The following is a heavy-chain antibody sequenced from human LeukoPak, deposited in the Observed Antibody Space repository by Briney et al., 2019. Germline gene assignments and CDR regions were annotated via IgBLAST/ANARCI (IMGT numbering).Heavy chain of an antibody. CDR2: IYYSGGT. CDR1: GGSINYYY. D-gene: IGHD6-13*01. CDR3: ARDPVDSSSWMHYFDY. V-gene: IGHV4-59*01. Sequence: PSETLSLTCTVSGGSINYYYWMWIRQPPGKGLEWIGYIYYSGGTHYNPSLKSRVAMLVDTSKNQFSLKLTAVTAADTAVYYCARDPVDSSSWMHYFDYWGQGTLVTVSS. J-gene: IGHJ4*02.